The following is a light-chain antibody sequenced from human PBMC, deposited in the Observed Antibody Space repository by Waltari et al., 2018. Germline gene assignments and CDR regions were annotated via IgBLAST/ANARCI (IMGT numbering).Light chain of an antibody. CDR3: MQGTHWPWT. J-gene: IGKJ1*01. CDR1: QSLVHSDGNTY. CDR2: RVS. V-gene: IGKV2-30*02. Sequence: DVVMTPSPLSLPVTLGQPASISCRSSQSLVHSDGNTYLNWFQQKPGQSPRRLFYRVSNRDSGVPDRFSGSGSGTDFTLKISRVEAEDVGVYYCMQGTHWPWTFGQGTKVEVK.